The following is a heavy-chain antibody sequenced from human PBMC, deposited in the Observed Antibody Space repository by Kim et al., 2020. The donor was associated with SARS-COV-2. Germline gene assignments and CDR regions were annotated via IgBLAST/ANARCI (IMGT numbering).Heavy chain of an antibody. CDR1: GYSFTSYW. D-gene: IGHD6-19*01. J-gene: IGHJ3*02. Sequence: GESLKISCKGSGYSFTSYWIGWVRQMPGKGLEWMGIIYPGDSDTRYSPSFQGQVTISADKSISTAYLQWSSLKASDTAMYYCARLRSSGWYGGHDAFDIWGQGTMVTVSS. V-gene: IGHV5-51*01. CDR3: ARLRSSGWYGGHDAFDI. CDR2: IYPGDSDT.